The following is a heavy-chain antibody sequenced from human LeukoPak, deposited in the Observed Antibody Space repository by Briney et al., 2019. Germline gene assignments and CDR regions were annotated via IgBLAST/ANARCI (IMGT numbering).Heavy chain of an antibody. CDR1: GGSISSGGYY. J-gene: IGHJ5*02. Sequence: SETLSLTCTVSGGSISSGGYYWSWSRQHPGKGLEWIGYIYYSGSTYYNPSLKSRVTISVDTSKNQFSLKLSSVTAADTAVYYCARVKTSWLDPWGQGTLVTVSS. CDR2: IYYSGST. CDR3: ARVKTSWLDP. D-gene: IGHD1-14*01. V-gene: IGHV4-31*03.